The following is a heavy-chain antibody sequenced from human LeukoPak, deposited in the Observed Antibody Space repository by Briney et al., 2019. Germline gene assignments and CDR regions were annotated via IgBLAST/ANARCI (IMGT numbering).Heavy chain of an antibody. Sequence: GGSLRLSCAASGFTFSSYAMSWVRQAPGKGLEWVSAISGSGGSAYYADSVKGRFTISRDNSKNTLYLQMNSLRAEDTAVYYCAKYRYSYGYGGYWGQGTLVTVSS. CDR3: AKYRYSYGYGGY. D-gene: IGHD5-18*01. J-gene: IGHJ4*02. CDR2: ISGSGGSA. CDR1: GFTFSSYA. V-gene: IGHV3-23*01.